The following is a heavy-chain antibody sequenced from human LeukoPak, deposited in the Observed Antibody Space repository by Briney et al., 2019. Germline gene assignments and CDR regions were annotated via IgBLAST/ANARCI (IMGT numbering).Heavy chain of an antibody. V-gene: IGHV3-9*01. Sequence: GGSLRLSCAASGFTFDDYAMHWVRHAPGKGLEWVSGISWNSGSIGYADSVKGRFTISRDNAKNSLYLQMNSLRAEDTALYYCAKAHVVRGVRPNCFDYWGQGTLVTVSS. J-gene: IGHJ4*02. D-gene: IGHD3-10*01. CDR1: GFTFDDYA. CDR2: ISWNSGSI. CDR3: AKAHVVRGVRPNCFDY.